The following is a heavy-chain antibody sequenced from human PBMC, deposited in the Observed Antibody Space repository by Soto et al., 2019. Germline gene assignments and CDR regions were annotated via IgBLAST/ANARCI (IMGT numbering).Heavy chain of an antibody. J-gene: IGHJ3*02. D-gene: IGHD4-17*01. Sequence: KTRASVKVSCKASGYTFTSYAMHWVRQAPGQRLEWMGWINAGNGNTKYSQKFQGRVTITRDTSACTAYMELSSLRSEDTAVYYCARDRGVTTGLNDAFDIWGQGTMVTVSS. CDR1: GYTFTSYA. V-gene: IGHV1-3*01. CDR3: ARDRGVTTGLNDAFDI. CDR2: INAGNGNT.